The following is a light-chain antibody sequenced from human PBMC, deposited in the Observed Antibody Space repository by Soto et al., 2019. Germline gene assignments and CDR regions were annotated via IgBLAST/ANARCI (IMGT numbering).Light chain of an antibody. V-gene: IGKV3-20*01. CDR2: LTS. CDR3: QQYGDSPRT. Sequence: EIVLTQSPATLSSFPGDRVTLSCRASQAVNTRLAWYQHKPGQAPRLLIYLTSNRAAGIPARFSGSGSGTDFTLTISRLEPEDFAVYYCQQYGDSPRTFGQGTKVDIK. CDR1: QAVNTR. J-gene: IGKJ1*01.